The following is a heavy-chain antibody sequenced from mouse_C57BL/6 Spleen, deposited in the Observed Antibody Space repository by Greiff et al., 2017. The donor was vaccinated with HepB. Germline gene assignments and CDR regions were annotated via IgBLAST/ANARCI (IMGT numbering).Heavy chain of an antibody. V-gene: IGHV14-4*01. CDR1: GFNIKDDY. Sequence: VQLKESGAELVRPGASVKLSCTASGFNIKDDYMHWVKQRPEQGLEWIGWIDPENGDTEYASKFQGKATITADTSSNTAYLQLSSLTSEDTAVYYCTREYYGYWGQGTTLTVSS. J-gene: IGHJ2*01. CDR3: TREYYGY. CDR2: IDPENGDT. D-gene: IGHD1-1*01.